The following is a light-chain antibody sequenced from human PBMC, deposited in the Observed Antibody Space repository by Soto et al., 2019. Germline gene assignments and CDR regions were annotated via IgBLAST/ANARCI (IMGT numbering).Light chain of an antibody. J-gene: IGKJ5*01. Sequence: EIVLTQSPDTLSLSPGERATLSCRASQSVSSSYLAWYQQKPGQAPRLLIYGASSRATGIPDRFSGSGSGTDFTLTIIRLEPEDFAVYYCRQYDNSPITFGQGTRLEIK. CDR3: RQYDNSPIT. V-gene: IGKV3-20*01. CDR1: QSVSSSY. CDR2: GAS.